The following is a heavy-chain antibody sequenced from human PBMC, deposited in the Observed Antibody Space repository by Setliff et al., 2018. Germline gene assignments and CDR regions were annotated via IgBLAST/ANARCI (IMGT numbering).Heavy chain of an antibody. CDR3: SKLVLFCTRTSCQRLSGDES. V-gene: IGHV1-18*01. D-gene: IGHD2-2*01. CDR1: GYSFNDYG. CDR2: IITYTGKT. J-gene: IGHJ4*02. Sequence: ASVKVSCKASGYSFNDYGVNWVRQAPGQGLEWVGWIITYTGKTYYAPKFEGRVIMTTDSSTTTAYLDLRSLRSDDTATYWCSKLVLFCTRTSCQRLSGDESWGQGTLVTIAS.